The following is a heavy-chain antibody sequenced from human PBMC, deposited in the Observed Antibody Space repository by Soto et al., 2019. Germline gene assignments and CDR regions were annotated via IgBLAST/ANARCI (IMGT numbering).Heavy chain of an antibody. CDR3: ARDRRYRPEENMDV. D-gene: IGHD3-16*02. J-gene: IGHJ6*03. V-gene: IGHV3-21*01. CDR2: ISSSSSYI. CDR1: GFTFSSYS. Sequence: EVQLVESGGGLVQPGGSLRLSCAASGFTFSSYSMNWVRQAPGKGLEWVSSISSSSSYIYYADSVKGRFTISRDNAKNSLYLQMNSLRAEDTAVYYCARDRRYRPEENMDVWGKGTTVTVS.